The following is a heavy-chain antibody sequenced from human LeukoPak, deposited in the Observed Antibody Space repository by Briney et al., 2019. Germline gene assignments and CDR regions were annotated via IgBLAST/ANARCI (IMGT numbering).Heavy chain of an antibody. CDR2: INLSGGST. J-gene: IGHJ4*02. D-gene: IGHD6-19*01. V-gene: IGHV1-46*01. Sequence: ASVEVSCKASGYTFTGYYMHWVRQAPGQGLEWMGIINLSGGSTRYAQQFQVRVTMTRDTSTSTVYMDLSSLRSEDTAVYYCARESDIAVAGTGFDYWGQGTLVTVSS. CDR1: GYTFTGYY. CDR3: ARESDIAVAGTGFDY.